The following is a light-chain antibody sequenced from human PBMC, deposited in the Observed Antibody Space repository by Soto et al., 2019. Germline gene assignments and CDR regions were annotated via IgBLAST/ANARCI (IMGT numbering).Light chain of an antibody. V-gene: IGKV3-20*01. Sequence: EIVLTQSPGTLSLSPGERATLSCRASQSVSSSYLAWYQQKPGQAPRLLIYGESSRATGIPDRFSGSGSGTDFTLTISRLEPEDFAVYYCQQYGSSPYTVGQGTKLEIK. CDR1: QSVSSSY. CDR2: GES. CDR3: QQYGSSPYT. J-gene: IGKJ2*01.